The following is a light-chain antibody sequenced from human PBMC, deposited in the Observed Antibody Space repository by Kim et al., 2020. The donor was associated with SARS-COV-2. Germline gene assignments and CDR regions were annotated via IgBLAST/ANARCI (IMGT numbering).Light chain of an antibody. J-gene: IGLJ3*02. CDR1: NIGSKN. V-gene: IGLV3-9*01. CDR2: RDS. Sequence: SYELTQPLSVSVALGQTARITCGGNNIGSKNVHWYQQKPGQAPVLVIYRDSNRPSGIPERFSGSSSGNTATLTISRAQAGDEADYYCQVWDSGSEEFGGGTPLTVL. CDR3: QVWDSGSEE.